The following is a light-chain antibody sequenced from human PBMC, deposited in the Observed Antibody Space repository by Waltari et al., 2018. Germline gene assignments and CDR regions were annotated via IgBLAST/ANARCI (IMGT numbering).Light chain of an antibody. V-gene: IGLV8-61*01. CDR3: VLYMGSGIWM. Sequence: QTVVTQEASFSVSPGGEVTLTCGLTSCSVSTSSYPGWYQQTPGQPPRALIYNTNTRSPGVPDRFSGSILGNKAALTITGAQTDDECDYYCVLYMGSGIWMFGGGTKLTVL. CDR2: NTN. J-gene: IGLJ3*02. CDR1: SCSVSTSSY.